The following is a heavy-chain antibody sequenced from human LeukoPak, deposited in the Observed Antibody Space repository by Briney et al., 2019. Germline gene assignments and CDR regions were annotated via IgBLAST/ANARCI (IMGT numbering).Heavy chain of an antibody. J-gene: IGHJ6*02. V-gene: IGHV1-8*01. CDR2: MNPNSGNT. CDR3: AITIIAHDYGPFTTLNGMDV. D-gene: IGHD4-17*01. CDR1: GYTFTSCD. Sequence: ASVKVSCKASGYTFTSCDINWVRQATGQGLEWMGWMNPNSGNTGYAQKFQGRVTMTRNTSISTAYMELSSLRSEDTAVYYCAITIIAHDYGPFTTLNGMDVWGQGTTVTVSS.